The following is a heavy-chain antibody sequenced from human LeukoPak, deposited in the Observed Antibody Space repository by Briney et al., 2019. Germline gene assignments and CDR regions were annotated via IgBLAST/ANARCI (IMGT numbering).Heavy chain of an antibody. CDR1: GFTFSSYG. CDR2: ISGSGGST. J-gene: IGHJ6*03. D-gene: IGHD3-3*01. Sequence: GGSLRLSCAASGFTFSSYGMSWVRQAPGKGLEWVSAISGSGGSTYYADSVKARFTISRDNSQNTVSLQLNNLRIEDTALYYCAKTSLSDPSGHYYYMDVWGKGTTVTVSS. V-gene: IGHV3-23*01. CDR3: AKTSLSDPSGHYYYMDV.